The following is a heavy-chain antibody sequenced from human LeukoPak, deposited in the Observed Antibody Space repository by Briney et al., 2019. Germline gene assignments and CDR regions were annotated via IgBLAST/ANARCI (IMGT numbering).Heavy chain of an antibody. CDR1: GYTFTSYG. Sequence: ASVKVSCRASGYTFTSYGISWVRQAPGQGLEWMGWISAYNGNTNYAQKLQGRVTMTTDTSTSTAYMELRSLRSDDTAVYYCASGAAAGTRYYYYHGMDVWGQGTTVTVSS. CDR2: ISAYNGNT. V-gene: IGHV1-18*01. CDR3: ASGAAAGTRYYYYHGMDV. D-gene: IGHD6-13*01. J-gene: IGHJ6*02.